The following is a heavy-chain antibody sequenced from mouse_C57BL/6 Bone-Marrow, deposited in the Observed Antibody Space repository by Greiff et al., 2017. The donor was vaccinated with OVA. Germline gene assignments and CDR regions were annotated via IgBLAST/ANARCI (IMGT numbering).Heavy chain of an antibody. V-gene: IGHV14-2*01. J-gene: IGHJ2*01. CDR2: IDPEDGET. Sequence: VQLQQSGAELVKPGASVKLSCTASGFNIKDYYMHWVKQRTEQGLEWIGRIDPEDGETKYAPKFQGKATITAETSSNTAYLQLSSLTSEDTAVYYCARGLLRYQYYFDYWGQGTTLTVSS. CDR1: GFNIKDYY. CDR3: ARGLLRYQYYFDY. D-gene: IGHD1-1*01.